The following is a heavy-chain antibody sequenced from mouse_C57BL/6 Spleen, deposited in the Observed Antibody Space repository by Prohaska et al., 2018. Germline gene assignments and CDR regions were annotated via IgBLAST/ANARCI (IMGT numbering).Heavy chain of an antibody. CDR2: INPGSGGT. J-gene: IGHJ2*01. D-gene: IGHD1-1*01. CDR3: ARRGSSHFDY. V-gene: IGHV1-54*01. Sequence: QVQLQQSGAELVRPGTSVKVSCKASGYDFTNYLIEGVKQRHGQGLEWIVVINPGSGGTNYKDKFKVKATLTADKSSSTAYMQLSSLTSEDSAVYFCARRGSSHFDYWGQGTTLTVSS. CDR1: GYDFTNYL.